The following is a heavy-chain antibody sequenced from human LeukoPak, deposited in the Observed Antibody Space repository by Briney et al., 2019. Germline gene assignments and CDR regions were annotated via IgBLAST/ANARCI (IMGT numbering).Heavy chain of an antibody. D-gene: IGHD1-26*01. Sequence: GGTLRLSCAASGFTFSSYAMSWVRQAPGKGLEWVSAISGSGGSTYYADSVKGRFTISRDNSKNTLYLQMNSLRAEDTAVYYCAKDQRGSYSYYFDYWGQGTLVTVSS. CDR1: GFTFSSYA. CDR2: ISGSGGST. J-gene: IGHJ4*02. CDR3: AKDQRGSYSYYFDY. V-gene: IGHV3-23*01.